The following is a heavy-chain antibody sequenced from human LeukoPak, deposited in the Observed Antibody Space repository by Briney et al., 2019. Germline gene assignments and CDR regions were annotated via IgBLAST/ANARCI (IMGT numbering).Heavy chain of an antibody. V-gene: IGHV3-48*01. Sequence: GGSLRLSCVASGFTFSAYSMNWVRQAAGKGLEWVSYITSSSGSAIYYADSVKGRFTISRDNAKNSLYLQMNSLRVEGTAVYYCARVRGSWYTDLWGKGTTVTVSS. CDR1: GFTFSAYS. J-gene: IGHJ6*03. CDR2: ITSSSGSAI. CDR3: ARVRGSWYTDL. D-gene: IGHD3-10*01.